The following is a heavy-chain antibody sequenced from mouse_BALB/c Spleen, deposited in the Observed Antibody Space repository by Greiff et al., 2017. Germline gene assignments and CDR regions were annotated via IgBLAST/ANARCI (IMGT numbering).Heavy chain of an antibody. V-gene: IGHV3-8*02. J-gene: IGHJ4*01. CDR2: ISYSGST. CDR1: GDSITSGY. D-gene: IGHD2-10*02. Sequence: DVKLVESGPSLVKPSQTLSLTCSVTGDSITSGYWNWIRKFPGNKLEYMGYISYSGSTYYNPSLKSRISITRDTSKNQYYLQLNSVTTEDTATYYCARWEYGNPYAMDYWGQGTSVTVSS. CDR3: ARWEYGNPYAMDY.